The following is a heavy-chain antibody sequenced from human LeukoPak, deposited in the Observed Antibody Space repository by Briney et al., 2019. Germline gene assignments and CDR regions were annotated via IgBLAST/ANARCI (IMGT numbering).Heavy chain of an antibody. D-gene: IGHD4-11*01. CDR1: GFIFSRYD. CDR3: ARSNYEGY. V-gene: IGHV3-21*01. Sequence: GGSLRLSCAASGFIFSRYDMNWVRQAPGKGLEWVSFISSTSTNIYYADSVKGRFTISRDNPKNSLYLQMNSLRAEDTAVYYCARSNYEGYWGQGTLVTVSS. J-gene: IGHJ4*02. CDR2: ISSTSTNI.